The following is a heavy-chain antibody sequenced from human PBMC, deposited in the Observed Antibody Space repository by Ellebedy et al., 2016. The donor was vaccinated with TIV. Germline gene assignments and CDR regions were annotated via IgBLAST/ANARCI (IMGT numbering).Heavy chain of an antibody. CDR2: VSGSGATT. CDR3: ATGSPYASGNSRVCWFDP. CDR1: GFSFSSYA. J-gene: IGHJ5*02. Sequence: GGSLRLSXVASGFSFSSYAMSWVRLAPGKGLEGVSGVSGSGATTNYAESVKGRFSISRDSPKSTLFLQMSSLTADDTAVYYCATGSPYASGNSRVCWFDPWGQGTMVTVSS. V-gene: IGHV3-23*01. D-gene: IGHD3-10*01.